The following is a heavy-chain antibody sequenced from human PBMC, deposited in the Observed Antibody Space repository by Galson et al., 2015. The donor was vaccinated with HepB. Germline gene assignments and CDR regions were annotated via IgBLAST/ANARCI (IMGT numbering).Heavy chain of an antibody. CDR1: GYTFTSYG. Sequence: SVKVSCKASGYTFTSYGISWVRQAPGQGLEWMGWISAYNGNTNYAQKLQDRVTMTTDTSTSTAYMELRSLRSDDTAVYYCASTGYCSSTSCYTGGYYGMDVWGQGTTVTVSS. D-gene: IGHD2-2*02. CDR3: ASTGYCSSTSCYTGGYYGMDV. J-gene: IGHJ6*02. CDR2: ISAYNGNT. V-gene: IGHV1-18*04.